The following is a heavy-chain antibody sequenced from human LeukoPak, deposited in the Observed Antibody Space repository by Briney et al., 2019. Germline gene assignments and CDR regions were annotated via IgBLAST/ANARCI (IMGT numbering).Heavy chain of an antibody. D-gene: IGHD3-10*01. Sequence: GGSLRLSCAASGFTFSSYSMNWVRQAPGKGLEWVSYISSGSSTIYYAGSVKGRFTISRDNAKNPLYLQMNSLRAEDTAVYYCARGASAGYYMDVWGKGTTVTVSS. V-gene: IGHV3-48*01. CDR1: GFTFSSYS. CDR2: ISSGSSTI. J-gene: IGHJ6*03. CDR3: ARGASAGYYMDV.